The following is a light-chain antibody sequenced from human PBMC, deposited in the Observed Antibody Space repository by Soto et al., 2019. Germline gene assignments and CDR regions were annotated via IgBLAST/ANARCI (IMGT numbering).Light chain of an antibody. Sequence: QAVVTQEPSLTVSPGGTVTLTCGSSTGAVTSGHYPYWFQQKPGQAPRTLIYDTSNKRSWTPARFSGSLLGGKAALTLSGAQPEDEADYYCLLHYSDSLAFGGGTKLTVL. CDR3: LLHYSDSLA. J-gene: IGLJ2*01. V-gene: IGLV7-46*01. CDR1: TGAVTSGHY. CDR2: DTS.